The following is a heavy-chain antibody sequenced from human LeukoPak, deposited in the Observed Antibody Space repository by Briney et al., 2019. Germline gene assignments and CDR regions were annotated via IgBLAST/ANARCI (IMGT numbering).Heavy chain of an antibody. Sequence: GGSLRLSCAASGFTFSSYWMHWVRQAPGKGLVWVSRINSDGSSTSYADSVKGRFTISRDNAKNTLYLQMSSLRAEDTAVYYCARDWYGDSGFDYWGQGTLVTVSS. CDR1: GFTFSSYW. CDR3: ARDWYGDSGFDY. CDR2: INSDGSST. J-gene: IGHJ4*02. D-gene: IGHD4-17*01. V-gene: IGHV3-74*01.